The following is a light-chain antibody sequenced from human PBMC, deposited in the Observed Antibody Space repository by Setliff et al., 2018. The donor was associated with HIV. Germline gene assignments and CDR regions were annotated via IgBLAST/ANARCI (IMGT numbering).Light chain of an antibody. J-gene: IGLJ3*02. CDR2: SDH. V-gene: IGLV1-44*01. CDR3: VSWDDSPV. CDR1: HSNIGTNT. Sequence: QGPSASGTPGQRVTISCSGSHSNIGTNTVTWYQQLPGTAPKLLIYSDHQRPSGVPDRFSASKPGTSASLAISGLQSEDEADYYCVSWDDSPVFGGGTKVTVL.